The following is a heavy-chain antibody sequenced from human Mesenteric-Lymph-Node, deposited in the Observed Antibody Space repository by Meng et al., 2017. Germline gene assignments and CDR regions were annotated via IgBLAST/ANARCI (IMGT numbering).Heavy chain of an antibody. Sequence: SQTLSHTCAISGDSLSSNSAAWNWIRQSPSRGLELLGRTYYRSKWYNDYAVSVKSRITINPDTSKNQFSLQLNSVTPEDTAVYYCARDSGYSSSWYGDGFDIWGQGTMVTVSS. J-gene: IGHJ3*02. D-gene: IGHD6-13*01. CDR3: ARDSGYSSSWYGDGFDI. V-gene: IGHV6-1*01. CDR1: GDSLSSNSAA. CDR2: TYYRSKWYN.